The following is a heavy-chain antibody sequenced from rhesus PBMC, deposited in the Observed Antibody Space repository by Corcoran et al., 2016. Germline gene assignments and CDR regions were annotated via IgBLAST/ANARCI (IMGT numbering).Heavy chain of an antibody. Sequence: QLQLQESGPGLVKPSETLSLTCAVSGGSVSTSNWWSWTRQPPGKGLEWIGRISGSSGSTNYNPSLTSRVTISTDTSDNQFSLKVKSVTAADTAVYYCARAATGTGYFDLWGPGTPITISS. CDR2: ISGSSGST. CDR1: GGSVSTSNW. V-gene: IGHV4-57*01. J-gene: IGHJ2*01. CDR3: ARAATGTGYFDL. D-gene: IGHD6-31*01.